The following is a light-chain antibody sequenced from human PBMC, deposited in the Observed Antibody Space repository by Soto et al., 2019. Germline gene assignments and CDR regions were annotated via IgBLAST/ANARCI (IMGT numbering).Light chain of an antibody. CDR1: QSVSSSY. J-gene: IGKJ1*01. V-gene: IGKV3-20*01. CDR2: GAS. Sequence: EIVLTQSPGTLSLSPGERATLSCRASQSVSSSYLAWYQQKPGQAPRLLIYGASSRATGIPDRFSGSGSGTDFTLTISRLEPEDCAVYYCQQYGSSRRTFGQGT. CDR3: QQYGSSRRT.